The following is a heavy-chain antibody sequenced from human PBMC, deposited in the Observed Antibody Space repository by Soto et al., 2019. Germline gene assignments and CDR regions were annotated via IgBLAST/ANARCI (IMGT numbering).Heavy chain of an antibody. V-gene: IGHV1-18*01. J-gene: IGHJ6*02. CDR3: ARAGAAPYYYYGMDV. CDR2: ISTYNGDT. D-gene: IGHD2-15*01. CDR1: GYTFSTSG. Sequence: QVQLVQSGAEVRKPGASVKVSCKASGYTFSTSGMSWLRQAPGQGLEWMGWISTYNGDTNDAPKFQDRVTMTSDTSTSTVYMELRSLRSDATAVYYYARAGAAPYYYYGMDVWGQGTRVTVSS.